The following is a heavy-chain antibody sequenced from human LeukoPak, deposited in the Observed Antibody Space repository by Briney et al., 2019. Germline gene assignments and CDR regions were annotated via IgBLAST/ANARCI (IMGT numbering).Heavy chain of an antibody. J-gene: IGHJ4*02. CDR1: GFTFSTYA. CDR3: AKDRGY. V-gene: IGHV3-23*01. CDR2: ISGSGENS. Sequence: TGGSLRLSCAASGFTFSTYAMIWVRQAPGKGLQWVSAISGSGENSYYADSVKGRFTISRDNSKNTLYLEMNSPRADDTAVYYCAKDRGYWGQGTLVTVSS.